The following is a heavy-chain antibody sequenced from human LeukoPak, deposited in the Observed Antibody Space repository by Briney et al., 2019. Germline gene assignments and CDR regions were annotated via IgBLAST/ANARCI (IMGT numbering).Heavy chain of an antibody. D-gene: IGHD5-18*01. CDR1: GGSISSSSYY. CDR2: IYYSGST. Sequence: PSGTLSLTRTVSGGSISSSSYYWGWIRQPPGKGLEWIGSIYYSGSTYYNPSLKSRVTISVDTSKNQFSLKLSSVTAADTAVYYCASDEQYSYGHYYFDYWGQGTLVTVSS. V-gene: IGHV4-39*07. J-gene: IGHJ4*02. CDR3: ASDEQYSYGHYYFDY.